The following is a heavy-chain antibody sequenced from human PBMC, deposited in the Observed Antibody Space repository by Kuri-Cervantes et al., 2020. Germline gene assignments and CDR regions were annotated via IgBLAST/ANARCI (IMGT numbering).Heavy chain of an antibody. J-gene: IGHJ4*02. CDR2: IYYSGST. CDR3: ARALRPYYYFDY. CDR1: GGSFSGYY. Sequence: SETLSLTCAVYGGSFSGYYCSWIRQHPGKGLEWIGYIYYSGSTNYNPSLKSRVTISVDTSTNQFSLKLSSVTAADTAVYYCARALRPYYYFDYWGQGTLVTVSS. D-gene: IGHD2-21*01. V-gene: IGHV4-59*01.